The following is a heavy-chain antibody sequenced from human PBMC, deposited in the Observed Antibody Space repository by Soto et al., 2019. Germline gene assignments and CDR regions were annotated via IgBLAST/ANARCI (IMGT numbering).Heavy chain of an antibody. V-gene: IGHV4-31*03. D-gene: IGHD3-22*01. J-gene: IGHJ4*02. CDR1: GGSISSGGYY. CDR3: ARVDDSSGFFDY. CDR2: IYYSGST. Sequence: SETLSLTCTVSGGSISSGGYYWSWIRQHPGKGLEWIGYIYYSGSTYYNPSLKSRVTISVDTSKNQFSLKLSSVTAADTAVYYCARVDDSSGFFDYWGQGTLVTVSS.